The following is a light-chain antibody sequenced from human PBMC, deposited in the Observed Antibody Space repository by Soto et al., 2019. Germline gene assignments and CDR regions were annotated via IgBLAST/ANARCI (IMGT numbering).Light chain of an antibody. V-gene: IGKV3-15*01. CDR1: QSVRSN. Sequence: EIVMTQSPATLSVSTGDSATLXXRANQSVRSNLAWYQQRPGQAPRLXXYGASTRAAGVPARFSGSGPGTEFTLTISSLQSEDFAVYYCQQYNNWPPRTFGQGTKVDIK. J-gene: IGKJ1*01. CDR3: QQYNNWPPRT. CDR2: GAS.